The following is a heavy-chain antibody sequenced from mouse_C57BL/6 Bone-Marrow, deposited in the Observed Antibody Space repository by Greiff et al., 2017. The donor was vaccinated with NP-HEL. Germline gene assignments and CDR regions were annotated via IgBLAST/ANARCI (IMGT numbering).Heavy chain of an antibody. D-gene: IGHD1-1*01. CDR3: AKHAELLRGDWYFDV. J-gene: IGHJ1*03. V-gene: IGHV2-9*01. CDR2: IWGGGST. CDR1: GFSLTSYG. Sequence: VKLMEPGPGLVAPSQSLSITCTVSGFSLTSYGVDWVRQPPGKGLEWLGVIWGGGSTNYNSALMSRLSISKDNSKSQVFLKMNSLQTDDTAMYYCAKHAELLRGDWYFDVWGTGTTVTVSS.